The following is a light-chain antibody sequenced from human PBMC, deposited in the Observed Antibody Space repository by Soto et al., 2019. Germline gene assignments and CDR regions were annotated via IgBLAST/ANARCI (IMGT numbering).Light chain of an antibody. J-gene: IGKJ4*01. CDR2: AAS. CDR1: QSISHY. V-gene: IGKV1-39*01. Sequence: DIQMTQSPSSLSASVGDRVTIACRASQSISHYLNWYQQKPGEAPKLLIYAASSLQRGVPSRFSGSGCGTDFTLTISSRQQQDFATYYCLQRYSTPSLTFGGGTKVEIK. CDR3: LQRYSTPSLT.